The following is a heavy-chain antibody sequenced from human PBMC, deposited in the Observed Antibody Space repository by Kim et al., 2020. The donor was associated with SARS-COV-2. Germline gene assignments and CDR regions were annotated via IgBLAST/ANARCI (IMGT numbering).Heavy chain of an antibody. J-gene: IGHJ4*02. CDR3: ARSYRLWGSVDY. Sequence: GGSLRLSCAASGFTFTTYWMHWVRQAPGKGLVWVSRINSHGSSTSYADSVKGRFTISRDNAKNTLYLQMNSLRAEDTAVYYCARSYRLWGSVDYWGQGTLVTVSS. CDR1: GFTFTTYW. V-gene: IGHV3-74*01. D-gene: IGHD7-27*01. CDR2: INSHGSST.